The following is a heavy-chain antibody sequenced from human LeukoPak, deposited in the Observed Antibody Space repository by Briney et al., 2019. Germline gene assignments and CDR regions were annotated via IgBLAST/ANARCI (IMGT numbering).Heavy chain of an antibody. CDR1: GFTFSSYA. J-gene: IGHJ4*02. CDR2: ISYDGSNK. CDR3: ARDGKMSDYGNFDY. Sequence: GGSLRLSCAASGFTFSSYAMHWVRQAPGKGLEWVAVISYDGSNKYYADSVKGRFTISRDNSKNTLYLQMNSLRAEDTAVYYCARDGKMSDYGNFDYWGQGTLVTVSS. D-gene: IGHD3-16*01. V-gene: IGHV3-30*04.